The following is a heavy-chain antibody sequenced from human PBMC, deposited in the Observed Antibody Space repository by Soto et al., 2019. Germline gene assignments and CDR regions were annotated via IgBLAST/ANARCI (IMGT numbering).Heavy chain of an antibody. J-gene: IGHJ5*02. D-gene: IGHD6-13*01. V-gene: IGHV5-10-1*01. Sequence: GESLKISCKGSGYSFTSYCISWLRQMPVKGLEWMGRIDPSDSYTNYSPSFQGHVTISADKSISTAYLQWSSLKASDTAMYYCARQSRIAAAGTIGWFEPWGQGTLVTVSS. CDR2: IDPSDSYT. CDR3: ARQSRIAAAGTIGWFEP. CDR1: GYSFTSYC.